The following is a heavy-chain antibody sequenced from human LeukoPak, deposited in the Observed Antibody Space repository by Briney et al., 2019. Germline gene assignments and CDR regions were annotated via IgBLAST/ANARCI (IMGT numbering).Heavy chain of an antibody. CDR2: ISAYNGNT. Sequence: ASVKVSCKASGYTFTSYGISWVQQAPGQGLEWMGWISAYNGNTNYAQKLQGRVTMTTDTPTSTAYMELRSLRSDNTAVYYCARDGSYFPLDYWGQGTLVTVSS. CDR1: GYTFTSYG. D-gene: IGHD1-26*01. CDR3: ARDGSYFPLDY. J-gene: IGHJ4*02. V-gene: IGHV1-18*01.